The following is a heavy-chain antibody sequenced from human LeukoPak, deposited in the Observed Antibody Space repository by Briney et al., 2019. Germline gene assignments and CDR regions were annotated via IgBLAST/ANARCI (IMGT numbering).Heavy chain of an antibody. J-gene: IGHJ5*02. CDR1: DDSVSSGSYY. Sequence: PSETLSLTCTVSDDSVSSGSYYWSWIRQPPGKGLEWIGYIYYSGSTYYNPSLKSRVTMSVDTSKNQFSLKLSSVTAADTAVYYCASTPMGYCSSTTCRAVPWGQGTLVTVSS. V-gene: IGHV4-30-4*01. CDR3: ASTPMGYCSSTTCRAVP. D-gene: IGHD2-2*01. CDR2: IYYSGST.